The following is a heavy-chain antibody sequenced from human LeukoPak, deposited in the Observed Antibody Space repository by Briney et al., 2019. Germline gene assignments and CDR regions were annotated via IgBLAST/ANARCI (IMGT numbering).Heavy chain of an antibody. D-gene: IGHD3-3*02. J-gene: IGHJ5*02. CDR2: IHGGGST. V-gene: IGHV4-4*07. CDR1: GASINNYY. CDR3: ARDLASPPHNWFDP. Sequence: PSETLSLTCTVSGASINNYYWSWIRQPAGKGLEWIGRIHGGGSTNYNPSLKSRVTVSIDTSKNQFSLKLSSMTAADTAVYYCARDLASPPHNWFDPWGQGTLVTVSS.